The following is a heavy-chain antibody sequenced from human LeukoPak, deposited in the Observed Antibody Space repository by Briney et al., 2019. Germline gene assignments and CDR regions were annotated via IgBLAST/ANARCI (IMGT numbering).Heavy chain of an antibody. CDR2: INHSGST. Sequence: SETLSLTCAVYGGSFSGYYWSWIRQPPGKGLEWIGEINHSGSTNYNPSLKSRVTMSVDTSKNQFSLKLSSVTAADTAVYYCARSGTTVTTRRFDYWGQGALVTVSS. CDR1: GGSFSGYY. J-gene: IGHJ4*02. V-gene: IGHV4-34*01. D-gene: IGHD4-17*01. CDR3: ARSGTTVTTRRFDY.